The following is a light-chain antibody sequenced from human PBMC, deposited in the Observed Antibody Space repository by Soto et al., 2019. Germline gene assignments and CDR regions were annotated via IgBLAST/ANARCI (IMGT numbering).Light chain of an antibody. V-gene: IGKV1-39*01. CDR2: ATS. J-gene: IGKJ5*01. CDR1: QAIHSY. Sequence: DILISRSPSPLPASLEVYVTITCRASQAIHSYLNWYQQKTGKAPNLLIFATSTLQSGVPSRFSGSGSGTDFTLTISSRQPEDFASESCQRKYSTTPITFGQGTRLEIK. CDR3: QRKYSTTPIT.